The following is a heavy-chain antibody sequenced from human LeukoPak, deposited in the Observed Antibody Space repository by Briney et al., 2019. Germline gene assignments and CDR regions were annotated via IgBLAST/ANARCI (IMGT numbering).Heavy chain of an antibody. D-gene: IGHD3-10*01. V-gene: IGHV3-15*01. CDR3: TTFYYYGSGIYLGY. CDR1: GFTFTNAW. CDR2: IKSKTDGETT. Sequence: PRGSHRLSCAASGFTFTNAWMTWVRQAPGKGLEWVGRIKSKTDGETTDYAVPVKGRFTISRDDSKNTLNLQMNSLKTEDTAVYFCTTFYYYGSGIYLGYWGQGTLAIVSS. J-gene: IGHJ4*02.